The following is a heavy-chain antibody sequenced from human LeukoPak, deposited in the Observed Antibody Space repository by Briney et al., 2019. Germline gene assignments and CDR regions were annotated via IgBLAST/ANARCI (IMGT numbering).Heavy chain of an antibody. D-gene: IGHD6-13*01. Sequence: QPGGSLRLSCAASGFTFDDYTMHWVRQGPGKGLEWVSLISWNGGSTYYADSVKGRFTISRDNSKNSLYLQMNSLRTEDTALYYCAKDITKYSSSWNFNFWGQGTLVTVSS. V-gene: IGHV3-43*01. CDR3: AKDITKYSSSWNFNF. CDR2: ISWNGGST. CDR1: GFTFDDYT. J-gene: IGHJ4*02.